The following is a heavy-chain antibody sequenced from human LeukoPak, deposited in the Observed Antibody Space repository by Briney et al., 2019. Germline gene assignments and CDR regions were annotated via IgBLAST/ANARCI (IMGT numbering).Heavy chain of an antibody. CDR3: ARGGATGIVGATVGP. J-gene: IGHJ5*02. V-gene: IGHV4-59*01. D-gene: IGHD1-26*01. CDR2: IYYSGST. CDR1: GGSISSYY. Sequence: PSETLSLTCTVSGGSISSYYWSWIRQPPGKGLEWIGYIYYSGSTNYNPSLKSRVTISVDTSKNQFSLKLSSVTAADTAVYYCARGGATGIVGATVGPWGQGTLVTVSS.